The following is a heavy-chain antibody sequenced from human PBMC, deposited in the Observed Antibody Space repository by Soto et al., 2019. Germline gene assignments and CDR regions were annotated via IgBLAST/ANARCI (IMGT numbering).Heavy chain of an antibody. Sequence: SETLSLTCAVYGGSFSGYYWSWIRQPPGKGLEWIGEINHSGSTNYNPSLKSRVTISVDTSKNQFSLKLSSVTAADTAVYYCARGSRYYYGSGSYPRGYYYYYGMDVWGQGTTVTVSS. V-gene: IGHV4-34*01. CDR2: INHSGST. CDR3: ARGSRYYYGSGSYPRGYYYYYGMDV. J-gene: IGHJ6*02. D-gene: IGHD3-10*01. CDR1: GGSFSGYY.